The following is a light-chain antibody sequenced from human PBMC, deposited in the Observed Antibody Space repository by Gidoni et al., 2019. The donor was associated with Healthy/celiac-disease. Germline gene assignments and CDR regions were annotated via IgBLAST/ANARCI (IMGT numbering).Light chain of an antibody. J-gene: IGKJ4*01. CDR3: QQRSNWPT. CDR1: QCVSSY. V-gene: IGKV3-11*01. Sequence: VLTHSPATLSLSPGERATLSCRTMQCVSSYLAWYQQKPGQPPRLLINDATNRATGIPARLSGSGSATAFTLTTSSLEPEDFAVYYCQQRSNWPTFGGGTKVEI. CDR2: DAT.